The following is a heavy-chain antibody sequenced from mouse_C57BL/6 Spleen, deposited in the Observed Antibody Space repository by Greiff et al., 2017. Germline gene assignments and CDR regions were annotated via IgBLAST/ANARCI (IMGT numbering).Heavy chain of an antibody. D-gene: IGHD2-5*01. CDR3: AGYSNYLLAY. J-gene: IGHJ3*01. CDR2: IHPNSGST. CDR1: GYTFTSYW. V-gene: IGHV1-64*01. Sequence: QVQLQQPGAELVKPGASVKLSCKASGYTFTSYWMYWVKQRPGQGLQWIGMIHPNSGSTNYNEKFKSKAPLTVDKSSSTAYMQLSRLTSEDSAVXYCAGYSNYLLAYWGQGTLVTVSA.